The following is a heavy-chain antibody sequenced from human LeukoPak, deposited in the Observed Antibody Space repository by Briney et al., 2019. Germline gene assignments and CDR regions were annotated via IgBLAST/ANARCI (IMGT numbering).Heavy chain of an antibody. CDR1: GYTFSNYA. CDR2: INTKTGNP. V-gene: IGHV7-4-1*02. D-gene: IGHD4-11*01. CDR3: ARRRPVNYVPGMDV. J-gene: IGHJ6*02. Sequence: ASVTVSCKASGYTFSNYAMNWVRQAPGQGLEWMGWINTKTGNPTYAPGFTGQFVFSLDTSVSTAYLQISSLKAEDTAIYYCARRRPVNYVPGMDVWGQGTTVTVSS.